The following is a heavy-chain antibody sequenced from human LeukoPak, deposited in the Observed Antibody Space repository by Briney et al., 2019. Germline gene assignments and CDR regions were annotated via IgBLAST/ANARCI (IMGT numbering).Heavy chain of an antibody. Sequence: GGSLRLSCVASGFTFSDYILDWVRQAPGKGLEWVGRIRRKRNSYTTEYAASVKGRFSISRDDLKKTLYLHMNSLQTENTTVYYCSRDGAEGDNSAFDIWGLGTMVTVSS. J-gene: IGHJ3*02. CDR1: GFTFSDYI. CDR3: SRDGAEGDNSAFDI. V-gene: IGHV3-72*01. D-gene: IGHD3-22*01. CDR2: IRRKRNSYTT.